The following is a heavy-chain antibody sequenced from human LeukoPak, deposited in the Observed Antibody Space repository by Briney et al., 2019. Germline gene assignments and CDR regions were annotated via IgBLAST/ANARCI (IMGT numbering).Heavy chain of an antibody. J-gene: IGHJ3*02. CDR3: ARAFGDDPITAAFEM. Sequence: GASVKVSCKASRYLFTGYKLHWVRQAPGRGLEWMGRIDPDSGDVKYAQKFQGRLIVTRDTTIDTAYMDLSRLKSDNTAVYYCARAFGDDPITAAFEMWGQGTMVTVSS. CDR2: IDPDSGDV. V-gene: IGHV1-2*06. CDR1: RYLFTGYK. D-gene: IGHD1-14*01.